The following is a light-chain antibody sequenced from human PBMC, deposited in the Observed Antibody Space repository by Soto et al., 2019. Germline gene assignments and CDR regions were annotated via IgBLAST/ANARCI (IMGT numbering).Light chain of an antibody. Sequence: EIVLTQSPATLSLSPGERATLSCRASQSVRRYLAWYQQKPGQAPRLLIYDASTRATGIPGRFSGSGSGTEFTLTISRLEPEDFAVYYCQQYGSSPPTWTFGQGTKVDIK. J-gene: IGKJ1*01. CDR2: DAS. V-gene: IGKV3-20*01. CDR3: QQYGSSPPTWT. CDR1: QSVRRY.